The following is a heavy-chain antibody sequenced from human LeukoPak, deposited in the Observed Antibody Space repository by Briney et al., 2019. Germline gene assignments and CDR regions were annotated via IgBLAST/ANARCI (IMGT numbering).Heavy chain of an antibody. CDR3: VRDPEDYFDY. CDR2: ISSSSITI. J-gene: IGHJ4*02. CDR1: GFTFSTYS. V-gene: IGHV3-48*01. Sequence: GGSLRLSCAASGFTFSTYSMNWVRQAPGKGLEWISYISSSSITIYYADSVKGRFTISRDNAKNSLFLQMNSLRAEDTAVYYCVRDPEDYFDYWGQGTLVTVSS.